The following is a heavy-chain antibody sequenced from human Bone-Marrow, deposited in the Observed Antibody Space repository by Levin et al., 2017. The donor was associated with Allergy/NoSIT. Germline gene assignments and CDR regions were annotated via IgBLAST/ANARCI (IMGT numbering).Heavy chain of an antibody. V-gene: IGHV3-23*01. D-gene: IGHD7-27*01. Sequence: GGSLRLSCAASGFTFSSYAMSWVRQAPGKGLEWVSAISGSGGSTYYADSVKGRFTISRDNSKNTLYLQMNSLRAEDTAVYYCAKDRSGSWGEGGVFDYWGQGTLVTVSS. CDR2: ISGSGGST. CDR3: AKDRSGSWGEGGVFDY. CDR1: GFTFSSYA. J-gene: IGHJ4*02.